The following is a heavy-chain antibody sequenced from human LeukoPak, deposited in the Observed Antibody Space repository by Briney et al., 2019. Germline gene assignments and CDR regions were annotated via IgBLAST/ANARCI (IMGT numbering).Heavy chain of an antibody. CDR3: AGDLALYCSTTSCQDAFDI. J-gene: IGHJ3*02. Sequence: GASVKVSCKASGYTFANYGITWVRQAPGQGLEWMGWISAYHGITNYAQKLQGRVTMTTDTSTSTAYMELRSLRSDDTAVFYCAGDLALYCSTTSCQDAFDIWGQGTMVTVSS. D-gene: IGHD2-2*01. CDR2: ISAYHGIT. CDR1: GYTFANYG. V-gene: IGHV1-18*01.